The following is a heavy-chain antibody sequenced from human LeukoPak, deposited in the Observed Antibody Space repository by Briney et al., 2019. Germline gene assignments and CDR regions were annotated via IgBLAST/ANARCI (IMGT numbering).Heavy chain of an antibody. CDR3: AKIRDVYSSGWYGQDYYFQH. D-gene: IGHD6-19*01. CDR2: IRYDGSNK. V-gene: IGHV3-30*02. J-gene: IGHJ1*01. CDR1: GFTFSSYG. Sequence: GGSLRLSCAASGFTFSSYGMHWVRQAPGKGLEWVAFIRYDGSNKYYADSVKGRFTISRDNSKNTLYLQMNSLRAEDTAKYYCAKIRDVYSSGWYGQDYYFQHWGQGTLVTVSS.